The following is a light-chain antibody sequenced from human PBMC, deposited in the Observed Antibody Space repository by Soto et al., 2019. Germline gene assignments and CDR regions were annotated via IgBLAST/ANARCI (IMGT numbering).Light chain of an antibody. CDR2: GAS. J-gene: IGKJ4*01. Sequence: EIVMTQSPATLSVSPGERATLSCRASQSVSNNLAWYQQRPGRAPRLLIYGASIRASGIPARFSGSGSGTEFTLTTNSLQSEDFAVYHCQHYESLPLTFGGGPKVEIK. CDR1: QSVSNN. V-gene: IGKV3-15*01. CDR3: QHYESLPLT.